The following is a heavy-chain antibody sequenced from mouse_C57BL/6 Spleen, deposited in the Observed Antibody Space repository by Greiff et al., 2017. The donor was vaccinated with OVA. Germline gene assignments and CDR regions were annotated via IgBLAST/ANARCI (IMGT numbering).Heavy chain of an antibody. CDR2: ISGGGGNT. CDR1: GFTFSSYT. J-gene: IGHJ4*01. CDR3: ARQGSSYAMDY. Sequence: EVHLVESGGGLVKPGGSLKLSCAASGFTFSSYTMSWVRQTPEKRLEWVATISGGGGNTYYPDSVKGRFTISRDNAKNTLYLQMSSLRSEDTALYYCARQGSSYAMDYWGQGTSVTVSS. V-gene: IGHV5-9*01. D-gene: IGHD1-1*01.